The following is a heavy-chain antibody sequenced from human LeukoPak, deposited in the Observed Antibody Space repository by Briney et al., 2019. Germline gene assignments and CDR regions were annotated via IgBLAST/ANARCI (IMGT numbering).Heavy chain of an antibody. J-gene: IGHJ4*02. D-gene: IGHD6-13*01. Sequence: GGSLRLSCVASGFTFSNYWMHWVRQPPGKGLVWVSRIYVDGRTTNYADSVKGRFTISRDNSNNTLYLQMNSLRAEDTAVYYCAKSRYSSSWYRDFDYWGQGTLVTVSS. CDR3: AKSRYSSSWYRDFDY. CDR1: GFTFSNYW. CDR2: IYVDGRTT. V-gene: IGHV3-74*01.